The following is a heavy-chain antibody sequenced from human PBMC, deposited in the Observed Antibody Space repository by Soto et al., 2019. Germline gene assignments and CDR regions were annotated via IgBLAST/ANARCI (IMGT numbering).Heavy chain of an antibody. V-gene: IGHV1-69*06. Sequence: GASVKVSCQPSGGSFSSYAISWVRQAPGEGLEWMGGNIPIFGTANYEQKFQGRVTITADKSTSTAYMELSSLRSEDTAAYYCARSIAARQYNGFDPWGQGTLVTVSS. D-gene: IGHD6-6*01. J-gene: IGHJ5*02. CDR1: GGSFSSYA. CDR3: ARSIAARQYNGFDP. CDR2: NIPIFGTA.